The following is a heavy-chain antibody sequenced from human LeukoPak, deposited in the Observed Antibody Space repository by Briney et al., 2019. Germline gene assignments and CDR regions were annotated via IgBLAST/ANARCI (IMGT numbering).Heavy chain of an antibody. V-gene: IGHV3-23*01. CDR3: ARVRVPYGSGSYRGLDI. CDR1: GFTFSSYG. Sequence: AGGSLRLSCAASGFTFSSYGMSWVRQAPGKGLEWVSAISGSGGSTYYADSVKGRFTISRDNSKNTLYLQMNSLRAEDTAVYYCARVRVPYGSGSYRGLDIWGQGTMVTVSS. J-gene: IGHJ3*02. D-gene: IGHD3-10*01. CDR2: ISGSGGST.